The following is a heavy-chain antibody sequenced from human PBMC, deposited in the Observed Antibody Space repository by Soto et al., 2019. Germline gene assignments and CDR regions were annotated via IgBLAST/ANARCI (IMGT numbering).Heavy chain of an antibody. D-gene: IGHD3-3*01. CDR3: VRDIGEGYFDY. CDR2: IWYDGSNK. CDR1: GFTFSTYG. Sequence: GGSLRLSCAASGFTFSTYGMHWVRQAPGKGLEWVALIWYDGSNKYYADSVKGRFTISRDNSKNTLYLQMNSLRAEDTAVYYCVRDIGEGYFDYWGQGTLVTVSS. V-gene: IGHV3-33*01. J-gene: IGHJ4*02.